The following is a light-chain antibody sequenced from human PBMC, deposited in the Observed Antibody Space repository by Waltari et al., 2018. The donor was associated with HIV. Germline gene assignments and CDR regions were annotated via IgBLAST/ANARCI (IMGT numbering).Light chain of an antibody. CDR1: SSDIGAYNS. CDR3: KSKTSSSTPCV. V-gene: IGLV2-14*03. CDR2: DVS. J-gene: IGLJ1*01. Sequence: QSALTQPASVSGSPGQSITLSCTGSSSDIGAYNSVSWYKQHQGKAPKLIIYDVSNRPSGVSGRFSGSKSGNTASLTISGLQAEDEADYFCKSKTSSSTPCVFGTGTKVAVL.